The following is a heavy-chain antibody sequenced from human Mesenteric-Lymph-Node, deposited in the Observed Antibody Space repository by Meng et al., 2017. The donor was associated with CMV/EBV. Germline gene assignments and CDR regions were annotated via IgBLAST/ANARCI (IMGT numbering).Heavy chain of an antibody. V-gene: IGHV6-1*01. J-gene: IGHJ4*02. CDR2: TYYRSKWYN. Sequence: SGDSVSSNSAAGHWIRQAPSRGLEWLGRTYYRSKWYNDYAVSVKSRITINPDTSKNQFSLQLNSVTPEDTAVYYCARDLEGGWLFDSWGQGTLVTVSS. D-gene: IGHD6-19*01. CDR3: ARDLEGGWLFDS. CDR1: GDSVSSNSAA.